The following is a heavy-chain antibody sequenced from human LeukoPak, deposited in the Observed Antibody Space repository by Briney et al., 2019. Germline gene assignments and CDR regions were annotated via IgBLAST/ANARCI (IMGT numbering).Heavy chain of an antibody. Sequence: SGGSLRLSCAASRFTFSNYWMHWVRHAPGKGLVWVSRIYNDGSSTSYADSVKGRFTISRDNAKSTLYLQMNSLRAEDTAVYYCARVRGGSGSSYAADAFDIWGQGTMVTVSS. CDR1: RFTFSNYW. V-gene: IGHV3-74*01. CDR3: ARVRGGSGSSYAADAFDI. J-gene: IGHJ3*02. D-gene: IGHD1-26*01. CDR2: IYNDGSST.